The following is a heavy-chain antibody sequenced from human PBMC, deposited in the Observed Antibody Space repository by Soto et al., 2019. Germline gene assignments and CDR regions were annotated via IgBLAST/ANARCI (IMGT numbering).Heavy chain of an antibody. CDR3: AKKASHCTSTACYLTKSYFYMDV. Sequence: GGSLRLSCAASGVTFCNYGMTWVRQAPGKGLEWVSAISGSGDSTYYADSVRGRFTISRDNSKSTLYLQINSLRAEDTAVYYCAKKASHCTSTACYLTKSYFYMDVWGKGTTVTVSS. J-gene: IGHJ6*03. CDR2: ISGSGDST. D-gene: IGHD2-2*01. CDR1: GVTFCNYG. V-gene: IGHV3-23*01.